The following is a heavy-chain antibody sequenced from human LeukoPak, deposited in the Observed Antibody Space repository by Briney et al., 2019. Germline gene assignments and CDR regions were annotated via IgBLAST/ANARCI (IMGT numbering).Heavy chain of an antibody. V-gene: IGHV4-4*02. D-gene: IGHD5-12*01. Sequence: SETLSLTCSVPGGSISSNNWWTWVRQPPGKGLEWIGEIYHSGNTNYNPSLKSRVTISLDKSNNHFSLKMNSVTAADTAVYYCARDSATTLGSYYYGLDVWGQGTTVTVSS. CDR2: IYHSGNT. J-gene: IGHJ6*02. CDR3: ARDSATTLGSYYYGLDV. CDR1: GGSISSNNW.